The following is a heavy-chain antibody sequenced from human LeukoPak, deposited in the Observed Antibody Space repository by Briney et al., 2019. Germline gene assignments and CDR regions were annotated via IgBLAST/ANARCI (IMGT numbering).Heavy chain of an antibody. J-gene: IGHJ3*02. V-gene: IGHV3-33*08. CDR2: IWYDGSDK. D-gene: IGHD3-22*01. CDR3: ARSYDSSTVGAFDI. Sequence: GGSLRLSCAASGFIVSNNYMSWVRQAPGKGLEWVAVIWYDGSDKYYADSVKGRFTISRDNSKNTLYLQMNSLRAEDTAVYYCARSYDSSTVGAFDIWGQGTMVTVSS. CDR1: GFIVSNNY.